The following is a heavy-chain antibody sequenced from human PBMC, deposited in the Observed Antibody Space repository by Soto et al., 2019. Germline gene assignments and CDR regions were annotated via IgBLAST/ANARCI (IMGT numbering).Heavy chain of an antibody. CDR2: ISGSGGST. V-gene: IGHV3-23*01. Sequence: GGSLRLSCAASGFTFSSYAMSWVRQAPGKGLEWVSAISGSGGSTYYADSVKGRFTISRDNSKNTRYLQMNSLRAEDTDVYYCAKERSLYSSSWYGAFDIWGQGTMVTVSS. CDR3: AKERSLYSSSWYGAFDI. CDR1: GFTFSSYA. J-gene: IGHJ3*02. D-gene: IGHD6-13*01.